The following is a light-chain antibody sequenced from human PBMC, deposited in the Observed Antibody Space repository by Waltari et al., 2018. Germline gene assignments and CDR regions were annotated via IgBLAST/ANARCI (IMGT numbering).Light chain of an antibody. CDR2: DVY. J-gene: IGLJ2*01. CDR1: GSDVGGSAY. V-gene: IGLV2-14*01. Sequence: QSALTQPASVSGSPGPALILSCTGPGSDVGGSAYVSWYQQYPGKAPRLIIYDVYNRPSGVSNRFSGSKSDNTASLTISGLQAEDESVYYCSSYTSSGVVFGGGTKLTVL. CDR3: SSYTSSGVV.